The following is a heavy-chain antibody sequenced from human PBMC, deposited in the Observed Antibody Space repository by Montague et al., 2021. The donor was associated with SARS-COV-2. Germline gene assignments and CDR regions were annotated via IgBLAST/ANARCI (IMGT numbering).Heavy chain of an antibody. CDR1: GGSISSSSYY. Sequence: SETLSHTCTVSGGSISSSSYYWGWIRQPPGKGLEWIGSIYYSGSTYYNPSLKSRVTISVDTSKNQFSLKLSSVTAADTAVYYCARDTRITMIVVVQGYGMDVWGQGTTVTVSS. V-gene: IGHV4-39*07. J-gene: IGHJ6*02. CDR2: IYYSGST. CDR3: ARDTRITMIVVVQGYGMDV. D-gene: IGHD3-22*01.